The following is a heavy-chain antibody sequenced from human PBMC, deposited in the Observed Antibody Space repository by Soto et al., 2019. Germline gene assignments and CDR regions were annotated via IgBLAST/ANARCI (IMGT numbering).Heavy chain of an antibody. CDR3: VGGQYYFDY. J-gene: IGHJ4*02. V-gene: IGHV3-30*03. Sequence: QVQLVGSGGGVVQPGRSLRLSCAASGFPFSSYGMHWVREAPGKGLEWVAVISYDGSNKYYADSVKGRFTISRDNSASTLYPQMNSLRPEDTALYYCVGGQYYFDYRGQGTLVTVSP. CDR2: ISYDGSNK. D-gene: IGHD3-10*01. CDR1: GFPFSSYG.